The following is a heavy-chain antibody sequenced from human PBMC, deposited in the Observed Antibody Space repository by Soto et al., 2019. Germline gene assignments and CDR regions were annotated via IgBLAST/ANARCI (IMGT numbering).Heavy chain of an antibody. J-gene: IGHJ4*02. D-gene: IGHD2-2*01. V-gene: IGHV1-18*01. CDR3: ARVQDIVVVPAAPGDY. Sequence: GASVKVSCKASGYTFTSYGISWVRQAPGQGLEWMGWISAYNGNTNYAQKLQGRVTMTTDTSTSTAYMELRSLRSDDTAVYYCARVQDIVVVPAAPGDYWGQGTLVTVSS. CDR2: ISAYNGNT. CDR1: GYTFTSYG.